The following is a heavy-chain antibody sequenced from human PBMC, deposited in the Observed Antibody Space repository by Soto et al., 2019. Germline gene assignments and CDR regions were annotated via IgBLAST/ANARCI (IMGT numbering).Heavy chain of an antibody. V-gene: IGHV1-24*01. Sequence: ASVKVSCKVSGYTLTELSMHWVRQAPGKGLEWMGGFDPEDGETIYAQKFQGRVTMTEDTSTDTVYMELSSLSSEDTAVYYCATHLYCSGGSCYSLGAFDIWGQGTMVTVSS. CDR3: ATHLYCSGGSCYSLGAFDI. D-gene: IGHD2-15*01. CDR2: FDPEDGET. J-gene: IGHJ3*02. CDR1: GYTLTELS.